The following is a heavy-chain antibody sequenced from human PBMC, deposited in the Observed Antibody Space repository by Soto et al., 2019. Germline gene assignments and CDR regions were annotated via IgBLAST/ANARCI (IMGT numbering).Heavy chain of an antibody. D-gene: IGHD6-25*01. Sequence: SETLSLTCAVSGSSISGYYCSWIRQPPGKGLEWIGYIHYSGNTNYNPSLKSRVTISVETSKNRCSLKVNSVTAADTAVYFCARVTRPDSGSLYYFDYWGQGILVTVPS. CDR2: IHYSGNT. CDR1: GSSISGYY. J-gene: IGHJ4*02. CDR3: ARVTRPDSGSLYYFDY. V-gene: IGHV4-59*01.